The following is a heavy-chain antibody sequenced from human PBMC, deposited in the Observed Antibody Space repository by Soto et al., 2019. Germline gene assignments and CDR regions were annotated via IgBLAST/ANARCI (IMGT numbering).Heavy chain of an antibody. CDR1: GFTFSIYN. D-gene: IGHD1-20*01. Sequence: EVQLLESGGGLVQPGGSLRLSCVASGFTFSIYNMNWVRQAPGKGLEWVSVITGSGDYTNYADSVKGRFTISRDNSKNTVSLQLYSLRAEDTAVYFCARRITSPFDYWGQGTLVTVSS. V-gene: IGHV3-23*01. CDR2: ITGSGDYT. CDR3: ARRITSPFDY. J-gene: IGHJ4*01.